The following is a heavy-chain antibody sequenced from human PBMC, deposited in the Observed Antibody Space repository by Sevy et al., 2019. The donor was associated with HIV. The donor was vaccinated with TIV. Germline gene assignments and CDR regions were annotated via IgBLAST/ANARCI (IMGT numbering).Heavy chain of an antibody. Sequence: GGSLRLSCAASGFTFSSYEMNWVRQAPGKGLEWVSYISSSGSTIYYADSVQVRFTSTRDNAKNSLYLQMNSLRAEDTAVYYCARDRVVPAAMVDGMDVWGQGTTVTVSS. J-gene: IGHJ6*02. CDR1: GFTFSSYE. D-gene: IGHD2-2*01. V-gene: IGHV3-48*03. CDR2: ISSSGSTI. CDR3: ARDRVVPAAMVDGMDV.